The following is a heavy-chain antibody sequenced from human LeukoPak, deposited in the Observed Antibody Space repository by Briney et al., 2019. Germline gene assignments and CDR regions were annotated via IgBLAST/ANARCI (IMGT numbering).Heavy chain of an antibody. CDR1: GGSLSNYY. CDR3: ARVFGSRNAFHY. J-gene: IGHJ4*02. D-gene: IGHD1-26*01. V-gene: IGHV4-59*01. CDR2: IYYTGST. Sequence: PSETLSLTCTVYGGSLSNYYWSWVRQPPGKGLEWIGYIYYTGSTNYNPSLKSRVTISVDTSKNQFSLKLTSVTAADTAVYYCARVFGSRNAFHYWGQGTLLTASS.